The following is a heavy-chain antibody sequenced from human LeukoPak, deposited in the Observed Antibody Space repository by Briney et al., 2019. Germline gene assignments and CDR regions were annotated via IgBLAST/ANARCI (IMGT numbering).Heavy chain of an antibody. CDR1: GFTVSSNY. CDR2: TRNKANNYAT. V-gene: IGHV3-72*01. J-gene: IGHJ4*02. Sequence: GGSLRLSCAASGFTVSSNYMSWVRQAPGKGLEWVGHTRNKANNYATDYAASVKGRFTISRDDSRNSVYLQMNSLKTEDTAVYYCTRWRSGTSDWGQGTLVTVSS. CDR3: TRWRSGTSD. D-gene: IGHD4-23*01.